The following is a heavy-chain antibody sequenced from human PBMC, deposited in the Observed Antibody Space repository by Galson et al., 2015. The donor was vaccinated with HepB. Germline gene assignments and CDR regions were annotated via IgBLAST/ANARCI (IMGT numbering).Heavy chain of an antibody. CDR3: ARAALGWFDP. Sequence: RLSCAASGFTFSDYYMSWIRQAPGKGLEWISYISSNGNTIYYADSVKGRFTISRDTAKKSLYLQMNSLRAEDTAVYYCARAALGWFDPWGQGTLVTVSS. CDR2: ISSNGNTI. D-gene: IGHD6-25*01. V-gene: IGHV3-11*01. J-gene: IGHJ5*02. CDR1: GFTFSDYY.